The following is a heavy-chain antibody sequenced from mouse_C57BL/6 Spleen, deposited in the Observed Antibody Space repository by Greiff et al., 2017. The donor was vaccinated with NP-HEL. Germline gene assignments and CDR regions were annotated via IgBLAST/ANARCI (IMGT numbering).Heavy chain of an antibody. J-gene: IGHJ2*01. V-gene: IGHV5-16*01. CDR2: INYDGSST. Sequence: EVMLVESEGGLVQPGSSMKLSCTASGFTFSDYYMAWVRQVPEKGLEWVANINYDGSSTYYLDSLKSRFIISRDNAKNILYLQMSSLKSEDTATYYCAREGMDYGSSSYFDYWGQGTTLTVSS. CDR1: GFTFSDYY. CDR3: AREGMDYGSSSYFDY. D-gene: IGHD1-1*01.